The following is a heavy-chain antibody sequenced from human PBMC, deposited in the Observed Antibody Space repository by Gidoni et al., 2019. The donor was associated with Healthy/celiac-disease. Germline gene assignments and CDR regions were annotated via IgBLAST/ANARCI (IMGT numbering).Heavy chain of an antibody. J-gene: IGHJ4*02. V-gene: IGHV3-23*01. D-gene: IGHD6-19*01. CDR3: AKDNLSSGWPRFDY. Sequence: GRFTISRDNSKNTLYLQMNSLRAEDTAVYYCAKDNLSSGWPRFDYWGQGTLVTVSS.